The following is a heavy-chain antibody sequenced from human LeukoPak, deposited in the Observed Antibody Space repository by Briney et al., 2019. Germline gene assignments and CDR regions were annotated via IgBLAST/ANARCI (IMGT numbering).Heavy chain of an antibody. D-gene: IGHD4-17*01. CDR2: ISYDGSNK. Sequence: QPGGSLRLSCAASGFTFIIYARHWVRQAPGKGLEWVAVISYDGSNKYYADSGKGRFTISRDNSKNTLYLQMNSLRAEDTAVYYCARVYGDYGYFDYWGQGTMVTVSS. V-gene: IGHV3-30-3*01. CDR1: GFTFIIYA. CDR3: ARVYGDYGYFDY. J-gene: IGHJ4*02.